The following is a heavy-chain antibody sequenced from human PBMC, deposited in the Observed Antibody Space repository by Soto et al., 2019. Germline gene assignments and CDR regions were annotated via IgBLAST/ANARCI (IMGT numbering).Heavy chain of an antibody. CDR3: ARGGYYYDSSGHTFDP. D-gene: IGHD3-22*01. CDR1: GASMNNNY. CDR2: IHSRGNT. Sequence: PETLSLTCTVFGASMNNNYWSWIRQPPGKGLERIACIHSRGNTLSNPSLKSRVTMSVDRSKNQFSLKLTSVTAADTAVYYCARGGYYYDSSGHTFDPWGQGTLVTVSS. V-gene: IGHV4-4*08. J-gene: IGHJ5*02.